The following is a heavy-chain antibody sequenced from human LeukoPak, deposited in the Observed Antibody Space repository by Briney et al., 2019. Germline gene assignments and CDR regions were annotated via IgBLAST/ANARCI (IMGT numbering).Heavy chain of an antibody. J-gene: IGHJ4*02. CDR1: GYTFTNHG. D-gene: IGHD6-19*01. CDR3: ARDDKSGWYPHPDF. V-gene: IGHV1-18*04. CDR2: SSSNNDKT. Sequence: GASVKVSCKTSGYTFTNHGISWVRQAPGQGLEWMGWSSSNNDKTYYAQKIQDRVTMTTDTTTGTAFTELRRLRSDDTAVYYCARDDKSGWYPHPDFWGQGTLVTVSS.